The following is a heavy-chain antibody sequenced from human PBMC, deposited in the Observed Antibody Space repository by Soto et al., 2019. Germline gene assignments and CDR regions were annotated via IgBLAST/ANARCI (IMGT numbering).Heavy chain of an antibody. CDR3: ARDGRYCSGVSCYSHDY. J-gene: IGHJ4*02. CDR1: GYTFTIYY. CDR2: IKPSGGST. Sequence: QVQLVQSGAEVKKPGASVKVSCKASGYTFTIYYIHWVRQAPGQGLEWMGIIKPSGGSTSYAQKFQGRVTMTRDTSTSTVYMELSSLRFEHTAIYYCARDGRYCSGVSCYSHDYWGQGTLVTVSS. V-gene: IGHV1-46*01. D-gene: IGHD2-15*01.